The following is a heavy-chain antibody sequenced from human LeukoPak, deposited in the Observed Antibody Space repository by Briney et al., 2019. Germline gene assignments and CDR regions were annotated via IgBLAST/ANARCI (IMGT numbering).Heavy chain of an antibody. J-gene: IGHJ4*02. CDR3: ARMKWELCLDY. V-gene: IGHV4-61*02. D-gene: IGHD1-26*01. CDR1: GGSSSSGSYY. CDR2: IYPSGST. Sequence: SETLSLTCTVPGGSSSSGSYYWSWIRQPAGKGLEWIGRIYPSGSTNYNPSLKSRVTISIDTSKTQFSLKLSSVTAADTAVYYCARMKWELCLDYWGQGTLVTVSS.